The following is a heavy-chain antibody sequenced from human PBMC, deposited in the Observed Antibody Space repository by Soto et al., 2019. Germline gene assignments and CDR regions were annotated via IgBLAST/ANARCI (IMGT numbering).Heavy chain of an antibody. Sequence: TQSLWYGVAGGSISNGGYPWSSKRQPPGKGLEWIGYIYHSGSTYYNPSRQSRVTISLDTSKNQFSLTLSAVTAADTAMYYFSTRAYDTNVYYRFGPSGQAIFGAGSS. CDR2: IYHSGST. CDR3: STRAYDTNVYYRFGP. J-gene: IGHJ5*01. V-gene: IGHV4-30-2*01. CDR1: GGSISNGGYP. D-gene: IGHD3-22*01.